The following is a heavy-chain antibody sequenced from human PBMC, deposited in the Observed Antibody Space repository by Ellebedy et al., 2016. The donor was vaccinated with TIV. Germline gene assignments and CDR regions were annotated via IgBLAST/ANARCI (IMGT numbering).Heavy chain of an antibody. CDR1: GYTLTELS. D-gene: IGHD6-19*01. Sequence: AASVKVSCKVFGYTLTELSIHWVRQAPGKGLEWMGGFDPEDGETIYAQKFQGRVTITADKSTSTAYMELSSLRTEDTAVFYCARTVSYSSGWYGYWGQGTLVTVSS. CDR3: ARTVSYSSGWYGY. J-gene: IGHJ4*02. V-gene: IGHV1-24*01. CDR2: FDPEDGET.